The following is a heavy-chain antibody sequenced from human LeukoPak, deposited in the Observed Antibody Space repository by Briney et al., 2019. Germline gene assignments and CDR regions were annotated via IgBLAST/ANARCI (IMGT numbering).Heavy chain of an antibody. V-gene: IGHV4-34*01. CDR2: INHSGST. D-gene: IGHD1-26*01. CDR1: GGSFSGYY. CDR3: ARGRGYYTRPKRDFDP. Sequence: PSETLSLTCAVYGGSFSGYYWSWIRQPPGKGLEWIGEINHSGSTNYNPSLKSRVTISVDTSKNQFSLKLSSVTAADTAVYYCARGRGYYTRPKRDFDPWGQGTLVTVSS. J-gene: IGHJ5*02.